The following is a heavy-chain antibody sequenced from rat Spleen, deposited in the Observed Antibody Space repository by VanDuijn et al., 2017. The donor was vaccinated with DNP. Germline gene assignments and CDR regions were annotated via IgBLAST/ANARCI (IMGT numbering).Heavy chain of an antibody. CDR1: GFTFSSYW. J-gene: IGHJ2*01. CDR3: ASWAPIAPISAANY. Sequence: EVQLVETGGGLVQPGRSLKLSCVASGFTFSSYWMFWIRQAPGKGLEWVASINTDGGRTYYPDSVKGRFTISRDNAENTGYLQMSSLRSEDSATYYCASWAPIAPISAANYWGQGVMVTVSS. CDR2: INTDGGRT. D-gene: IGHD1-2*01. V-gene: IGHV5-58*01.